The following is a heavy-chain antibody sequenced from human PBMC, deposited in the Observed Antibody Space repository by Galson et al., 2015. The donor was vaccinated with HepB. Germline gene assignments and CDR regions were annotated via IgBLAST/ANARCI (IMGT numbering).Heavy chain of an antibody. Sequence: SLRLSCAASGFTFSSYAMSWVRQAPGKGLEWVSAISGSGGNTYYADSVKGRFTISRDNSKNTLYLQMNSLRAEDTAVYYCAKGRSYCSGGSCYPPYYYYGMDVWGQGTTVTVSS. CDR1: GFTFSSYA. J-gene: IGHJ6*02. D-gene: IGHD2-15*01. CDR2: ISGSGGNT. CDR3: AKGRSYCSGGSCYPPYYYYGMDV. V-gene: IGHV3-23*01.